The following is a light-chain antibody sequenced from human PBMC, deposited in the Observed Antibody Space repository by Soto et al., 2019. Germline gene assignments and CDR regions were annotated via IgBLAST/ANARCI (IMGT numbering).Light chain of an antibody. CDR2: GAS. CDR1: QSISSTF. CDR3: QQYDRSPLT. V-gene: IGKV3-20*01. J-gene: IGKJ2*01. Sequence: EIVLTQSPGTLSLSPGERATLSCRASQSISSTFLAWYQQKPGQAPRLLVFGASNRATGIPDRFSGRGSGTDFTLTVSRLEPEDFAVYYCQQYDRSPLTFGQGTELEIK.